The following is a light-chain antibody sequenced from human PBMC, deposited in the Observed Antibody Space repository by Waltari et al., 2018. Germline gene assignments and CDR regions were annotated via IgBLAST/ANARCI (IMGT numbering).Light chain of an antibody. J-gene: IGLJ2*01. CDR2: GKN. CDR3: NSRDSSGNHLV. CDR1: SLRRDS. V-gene: IGLV3-19*01. Sequence: SSELTQDPAVSVALGQTVRITCQGDSLRRDSEGWYQQKPGQAPVLVIYGKNNRPSGIPDRFSGSSSGNTASLTITGAQAEDEADYYCNSRDSSGNHLVFGGGTKLTVL.